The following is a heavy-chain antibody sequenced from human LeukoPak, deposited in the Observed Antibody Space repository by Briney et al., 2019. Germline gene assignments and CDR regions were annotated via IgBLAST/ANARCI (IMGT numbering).Heavy chain of an antibody. Sequence: GGSLRRSCTASGLIFHDAWWVWVRQAPGKGLEWIARVKRETEGRSTDYAAPVRGRFVISRDDSKYMVQLQMSSLKIEDTGIYFCANEAWGKGDYWGQGTPVIIST. CDR2: VKRETEGRST. CDR3: ANEAWGKGDY. V-gene: IGHV3-15*01. J-gene: IGHJ4*02. CDR1: GLIFHDAW. D-gene: IGHD7-27*01.